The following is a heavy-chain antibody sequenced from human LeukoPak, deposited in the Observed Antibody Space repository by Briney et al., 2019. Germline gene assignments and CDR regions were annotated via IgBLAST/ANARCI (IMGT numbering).Heavy chain of an antibody. V-gene: IGHV3-43D*03. CDR3: ARALGATTSWFDP. Sequence: GGSLRLSCAASGFTFDDYAMDWVRQAPGKGLEWVSLISWNGVSTYYADSVKGRFTISRDNSKNSLYLQMNSLRVEDTALYYCARALGATTSWFDPWGQGTLVTVSS. CDR2: ISWNGVST. J-gene: IGHJ5*02. CDR1: GFTFDDYA. D-gene: IGHD1-26*01.